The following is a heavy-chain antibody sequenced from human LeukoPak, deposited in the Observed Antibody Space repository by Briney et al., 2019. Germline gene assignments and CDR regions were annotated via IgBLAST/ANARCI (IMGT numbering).Heavy chain of an antibody. D-gene: IGHD3-22*01. CDR2: IIPTFGTA. CDR1: GGTFSSYA. CDR3: ARSRRNYYDSSGYSDLDY. J-gene: IGHJ4*02. Sequence: SVKVSCKASGGTFSSYAISWVRQAPGQGLEWMGGIIPTFGTANYAQKFQGRVTITADESTSTAYMELSSLRSEDTAVYYCARSRRNYYDSSGYSDLDYWGQGTLVTVSS. V-gene: IGHV1-69*13.